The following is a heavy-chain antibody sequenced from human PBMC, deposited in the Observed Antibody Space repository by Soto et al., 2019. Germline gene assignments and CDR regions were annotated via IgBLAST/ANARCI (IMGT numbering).Heavy chain of an antibody. Sequence: QVQLAQSGAEVRKPGSSVKVSCRASGGSFSDFAFSWVRRAPGQGLEWMGGTIPMFAATKYAQRFQGRITMNAAASMRTVYLALSSITSDDSAVYYCARGGVVAVPAAVSCYADYTTNRFDSWGQGTLVSVSS. D-gene: IGHD2-2*01. V-gene: IGHV1-69*01. CDR1: GGSFSDFA. J-gene: IGHJ4*02. CDR2: TIPMFAAT. CDR3: ARGGVVAVPAAVSCYADYTTNRFDS.